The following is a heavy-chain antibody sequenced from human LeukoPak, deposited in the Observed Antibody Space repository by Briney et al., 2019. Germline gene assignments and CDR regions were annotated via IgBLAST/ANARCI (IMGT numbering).Heavy chain of an antibody. CDR1: GFTFSSYA. Sequence: GGSLRLSCAASGFTFSSYAMSWGRQAPGKGLEWVSAISGSGGSTYYADSVKGRFTISRDNSKNTLYLQMNSLRAEDTAVYYCARGPMVVALGRGWFDPWGQGTLVTVSS. CDR2: ISGSGGST. J-gene: IGHJ5*02. D-gene: IGHD3-10*01. CDR3: ARGPMVVALGRGWFDP. V-gene: IGHV3-23*01.